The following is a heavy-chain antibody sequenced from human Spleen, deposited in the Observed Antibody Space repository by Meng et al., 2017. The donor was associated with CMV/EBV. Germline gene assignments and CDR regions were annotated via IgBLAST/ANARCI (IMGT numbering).Heavy chain of an antibody. Sequence: SCAASGFTFSRYSMNWVRQAPGKGLEWVSSISSSSNYIYYANSLKGRLTISRDNAKNSLYLQMNSLRDEDTAVYYCARDTADNYYGMDVWGQGTTVTVSS. V-gene: IGHV3-21*01. J-gene: IGHJ6*02. CDR2: ISSSSNYI. CDR1: GFTFSRYS. CDR3: ARDTADNYYGMDV.